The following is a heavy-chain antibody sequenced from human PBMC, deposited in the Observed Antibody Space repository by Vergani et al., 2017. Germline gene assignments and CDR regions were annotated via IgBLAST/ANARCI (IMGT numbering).Heavy chain of an antibody. D-gene: IGHD2-2*01. Sequence: QVQLVQSGAEVKKPGSSVKVSCKASGGTFSSYAISWVRQAPGQGLEWMGGIIPIFGTANYAQKFQGRVTITADGSTSTAYMELSSLRSEDTAVSYCARERNLRRNIGVVPAAIVWGQGTLVTVSS. CDR1: GGTFSSYA. J-gene: IGHJ4*02. CDR3: ARERNLRRNIGVVPAAIV. CDR2: IIPIFGTA. V-gene: IGHV1-69*01.